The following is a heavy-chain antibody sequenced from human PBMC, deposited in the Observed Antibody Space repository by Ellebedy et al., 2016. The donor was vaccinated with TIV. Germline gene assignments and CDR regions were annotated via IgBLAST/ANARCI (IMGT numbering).Heavy chain of an antibody. CDR2: IIPILGIA. J-gene: IGHJ3*02. V-gene: IGHV1-69*04. CDR1: VGTFSSYA. D-gene: IGHD3-16*02. Sequence: AASVKVSCKASVGTFSSYAISWVRQAPGQGLEWMGRIIPILGIANYAQKFQGRVTITADKSTSTAYMELSSLRSEDTAMYYCARPGTTYLYDYVWGSYRADAFDIWGQGTMVTVSS. CDR3: ARPGTTYLYDYVWGSYRADAFDI.